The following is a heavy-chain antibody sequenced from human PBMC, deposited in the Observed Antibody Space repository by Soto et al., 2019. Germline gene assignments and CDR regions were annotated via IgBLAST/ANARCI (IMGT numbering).Heavy chain of an antibody. CDR2: IMPIFATP. CDR3: ARDTYRQQLGGNYYYILDV. V-gene: IGHV1-69*12. Sequence: QVQLMQSGAEVKKPGSSVKVSCKASGGTFSTSAISWVRQALGEGLEWVGGIMPIFATPDYAQKFQGRVTISADESTATAYLELTSLTTDETAVYYCARDTYRQQLGGNYYYILDVWGQGTAITVSS. D-gene: IGHD2-2*02. CDR1: GGTFSTSA. J-gene: IGHJ6*02.